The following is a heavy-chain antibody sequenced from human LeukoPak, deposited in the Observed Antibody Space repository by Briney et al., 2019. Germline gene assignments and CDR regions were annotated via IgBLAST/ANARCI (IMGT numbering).Heavy chain of an antibody. CDR1: GGSISSSAYY. D-gene: IGHD6-19*01. Sequence: PSETLSLTCTVSGGSISSSAYYWDWIRQPPGKGLEWIGYIYYSGTTYYNPSLKSRVTISVDTSKNQFSLNLTSVTATDTAVYYCARHWLVPYVSFDYWGQGTLVTVSS. CDR2: IYYSGTT. J-gene: IGHJ4*02. V-gene: IGHV4-39*01. CDR3: ARHWLVPYVSFDY.